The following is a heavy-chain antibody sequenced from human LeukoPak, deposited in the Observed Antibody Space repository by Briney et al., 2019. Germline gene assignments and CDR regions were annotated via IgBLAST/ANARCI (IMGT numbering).Heavy chain of an antibody. J-gene: IGHJ4*02. CDR1: GGSISSYY. CDR3: ASVTASFEQWLVPTGEGFDY. Sequence: SSETLSLTCTVSGGSISSYYWSWIRQPAGKGLEWIGEINHSGSTNYNPSLESRVTISVDTSKNQFSLKLSSVTAADTAVYYCASVTASFEQWLVPTGEGFDYWGQGTLVTVSS. CDR2: INHSGST. V-gene: IGHV4-34*01. D-gene: IGHD6-19*01.